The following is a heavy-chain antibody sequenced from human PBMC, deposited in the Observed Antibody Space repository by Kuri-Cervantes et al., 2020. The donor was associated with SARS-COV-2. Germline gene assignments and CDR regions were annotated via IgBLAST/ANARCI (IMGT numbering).Heavy chain of an antibody. Sequence: SVNVSCKASGYTFTCYYLHWLRQAPGQGLEWMGWINPNSGGTNYAQKFQGRVTMTRDKSISPAYMELSRLRSDDTAVYYCARDLAAEYSSLVYWGQGTLVTVSS. D-gene: IGHD6-6*01. J-gene: IGHJ4*02. CDR2: INPNSGGT. V-gene: IGHV1-2*02. CDR3: ARDLAAEYSSLVY. CDR1: GYTFTCYY.